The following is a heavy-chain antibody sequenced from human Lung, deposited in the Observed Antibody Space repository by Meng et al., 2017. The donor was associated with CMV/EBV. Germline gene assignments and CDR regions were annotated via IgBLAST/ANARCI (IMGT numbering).Heavy chain of an antibody. CDR1: GGSISSDSYY. J-gene: IGHJ5*02. CDR2: IYYSGST. D-gene: IGHD3-16*02. V-gene: IGHV4-39*07. Sequence: SETLSLTCTVSGGSISSDSYYWGWIRQPPGRGLEWIGSIYYSGSTYYNPSLKSRVTISVDMSKNQFSLKLSSVTAADTAVYYCARGLRVGVVVTWFEPWGHGTLVTVSS. CDR3: ARGLRVGVVVTWFEP.